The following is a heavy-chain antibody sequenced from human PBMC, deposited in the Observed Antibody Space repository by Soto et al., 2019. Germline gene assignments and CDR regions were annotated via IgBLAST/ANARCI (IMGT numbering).Heavy chain of an antibody. Sequence: SETLSLTCTVSGGSISSYYWSWIRQPPGKGLEWIGYIYYSGSTNYNPSLKSRVTISVDTPKNQFSLKLSSVTAADTAVYYCARDPRGYYYDSSGYNKPGGYYYGMDVWGQGTTVTVS. CDR3: ARDPRGYYYDSSGYNKPGGYYYGMDV. CDR2: IYYSGST. CDR1: GGSISSYY. D-gene: IGHD3-22*01. J-gene: IGHJ6*02. V-gene: IGHV4-59*01.